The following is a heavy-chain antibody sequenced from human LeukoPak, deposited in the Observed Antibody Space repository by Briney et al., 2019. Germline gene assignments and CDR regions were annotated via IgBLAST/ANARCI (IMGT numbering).Heavy chain of an antibody. CDR1: GFTFSSYS. Sequence: GGSLRLSCAASGFTFSSYSMNWVRQAPGKGLEWVSSISSSSSYIYYADSVKGRFTISRDNSKNTLYLQMNSLRAEDTAVYYCARAGIYYLDYWGQGTLVTVSS. CDR2: ISSSSSYI. D-gene: IGHD3-3*01. J-gene: IGHJ4*02. CDR3: ARAGIYYLDY. V-gene: IGHV3-21*01.